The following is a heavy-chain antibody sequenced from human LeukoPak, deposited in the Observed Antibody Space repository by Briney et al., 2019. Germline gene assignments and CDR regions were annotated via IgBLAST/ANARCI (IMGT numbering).Heavy chain of an antibody. Sequence: ASVTLSCTLSGFILSEVSIHWLRQAHRKGPEWMGSFHRENDETIYSHSFQGRVSMTEDTSADTAYMELTSLRSDDTAVYYCVADHYNNHGNFDFWGQGTLVTVSS. CDR3: VADHYNNHGNFDF. D-gene: IGHD4-11*01. CDR1: GFILSEVS. J-gene: IGHJ4*02. CDR2: FHRENDET. V-gene: IGHV1-24*01.